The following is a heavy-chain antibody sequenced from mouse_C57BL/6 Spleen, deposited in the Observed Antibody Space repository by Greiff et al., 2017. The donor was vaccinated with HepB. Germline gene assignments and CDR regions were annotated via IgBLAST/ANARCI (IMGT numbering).Heavy chain of an antibody. CDR2: ISYDGSN. V-gene: IGHV3-6*01. D-gene: IGHD2-3*01. J-gene: IGHJ4*01. Sequence: VQLQQSGPGLVKPSQSLSLTCSVTGYSITSGYYWNWIRQFPGNKLEWMGYISYDGSNNYNPSLKNRISITRDTSKNQFFLKLNSVTTEDTATYYCARGDGSPYYAMDYWGQGTSVTVSS. CDR3: ARGDGSPYYAMDY. CDR1: GYSITSGYY.